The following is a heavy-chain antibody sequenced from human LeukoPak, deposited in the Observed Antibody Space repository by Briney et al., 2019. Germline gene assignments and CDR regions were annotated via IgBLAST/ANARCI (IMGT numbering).Heavy chain of an antibody. V-gene: IGHV4-39*07. J-gene: IGHJ4*02. CDR3: ATTTIRLGY. Sequence: SETLSLTCTVSGGSISSSSYYWSWIRQPPGKGLEWIGSMYYRGSTYHNPSLKSRVTISVDTSKNQFSLKLSSVTAADTAVYYCATTTIRLGYWGQGTLVTVSS. CDR1: GGSISSSSYY. CDR2: MYYRGST. D-gene: IGHD1-26*01.